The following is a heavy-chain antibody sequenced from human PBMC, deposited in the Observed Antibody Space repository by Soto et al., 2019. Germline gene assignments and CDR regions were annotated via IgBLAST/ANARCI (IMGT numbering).Heavy chain of an antibody. CDR1: GFTFSSYA. D-gene: IGHD4-17*01. CDR3: ARKIHDYGEDACGY. J-gene: IGHJ4*02. CDR2: ISYDGSNK. Sequence: GGSLRLSCAASGFTFSSYAMHWVRRAPGKGLEWVAVISYDGSNKYYADSVKGRFTISRDNSKNTLYLQMNSLRAEDTAVYYCARKIHDYGEDACGYWGQGTLVTVSS. V-gene: IGHV3-30-3*01.